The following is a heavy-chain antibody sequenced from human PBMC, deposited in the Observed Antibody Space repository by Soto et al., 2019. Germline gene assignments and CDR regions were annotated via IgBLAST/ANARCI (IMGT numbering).Heavy chain of an antibody. V-gene: IGHV4-59*01. CDR3: ARDKEYCSSTSCLNWFDP. CDR1: GGSISSYY. CDR2: IYYSGST. Sequence: PSETLSLTCTVSGGSISSYYWSWIRQPPGKGLEWIGYIYYSGSTNYNPSLKSRVTISVDTSKNQFSLKLSSVTAADTAVYYCARDKEYCSSTSCLNWFDPWGQGTLVTVS. J-gene: IGHJ5*02. D-gene: IGHD2-2*01.